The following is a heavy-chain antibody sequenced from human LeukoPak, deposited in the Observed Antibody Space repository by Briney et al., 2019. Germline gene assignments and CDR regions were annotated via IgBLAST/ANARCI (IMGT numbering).Heavy chain of an antibody. CDR3: ARLNWDDGEVSGFDQ. D-gene: IGHD1-26*01. CDR1: GFSFRNTW. J-gene: IGHJ5*02. V-gene: IGHV3-7*01. Sequence: GGSLRLSCTTSGFSFRNTWMSWVRQAPGKGLEWVANIKQDEREIYYGDSVKGRFTISRDNAKRSLYLQMNNLRVEDTAVYYCARLNWDDGEVSGFDQWGQGILVTVSS. CDR2: IKQDEREI.